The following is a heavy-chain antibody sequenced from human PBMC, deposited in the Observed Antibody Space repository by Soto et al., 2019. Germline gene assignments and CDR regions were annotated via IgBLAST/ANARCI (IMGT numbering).Heavy chain of an antibody. CDR3: ARASALESHTDY. J-gene: IGHJ4*02. Sequence: PSETLSLTCTVSCVSISDYYWSWIRQPSGKGLEWIGRMYSTGSANYNPSLKSRVTMSVDTSKNQFSLKLTSVTAADTAVYYCARASALESHTDYWGQGTLVTVSS. CDR2: MYSTGSA. V-gene: IGHV4-4*07. D-gene: IGHD3-3*01. CDR1: CVSISDYY.